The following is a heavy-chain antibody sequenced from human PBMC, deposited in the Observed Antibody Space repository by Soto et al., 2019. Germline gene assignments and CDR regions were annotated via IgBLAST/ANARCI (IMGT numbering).Heavy chain of an antibody. D-gene: IGHD6-13*01. CDR3: ARGLRVSSSWYRWYYYYGMDV. Sequence: GGSLRLSCAASGFTFSSYDMHWVRQATGKGLEWVSAIGTAGDTYYPGSVKGRFTISRENAKNSLXXXXXXXXXXDTAVYYCARGLRVSSSWYRWYYYYGMDVWGQGTTVTV. CDR2: IGTAGDT. V-gene: IGHV3-13*01. CDR1: GFTFSSYD. J-gene: IGHJ6*02.